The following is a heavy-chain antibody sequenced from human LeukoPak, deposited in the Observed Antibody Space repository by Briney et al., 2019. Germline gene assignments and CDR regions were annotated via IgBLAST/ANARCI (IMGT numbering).Heavy chain of an antibody. Sequence: SETLSLTCTLSGGSISSYYWSWIRQPPGKGLEWLAYIHNSGRTNYNPCLKSRLTISLDTSKGQFSLNVRSVTAADTAVYYCARHFPYDSGGYQDDFDIWGQGTMVTVSS. CDR2: IHNSGRT. D-gene: IGHD3-22*01. V-gene: IGHV4-59*08. J-gene: IGHJ3*02. CDR3: ARHFPYDSGGYQDDFDI. CDR1: GGSISSYY.